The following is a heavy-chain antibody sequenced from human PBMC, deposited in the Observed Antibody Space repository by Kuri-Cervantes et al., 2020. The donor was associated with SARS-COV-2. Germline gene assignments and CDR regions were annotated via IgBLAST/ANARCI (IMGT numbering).Heavy chain of an antibody. V-gene: IGHV3-33*08. CDR1: GFTFTSYW. Sequence: GESMKISCAASGFTFTSYWMSWVRQAPGKGLEWVAIIWNDGSNKFYGGSVRGRFTISRDNSKNTLYLQMNSLRAEDTAVYYCARDSEGSTAVRPGYFYGMDVWGQGTTVTVSS. CDR2: IWNDGSNK. J-gene: IGHJ6*02. D-gene: IGHD6-6*01. CDR3: ARDSEGSTAVRPGYFYGMDV.